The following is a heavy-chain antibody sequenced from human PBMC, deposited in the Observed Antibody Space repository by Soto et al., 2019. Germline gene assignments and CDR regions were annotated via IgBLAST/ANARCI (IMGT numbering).Heavy chain of an antibody. CDR1: GYTFTSYD. CDR2: LSPNSGNT. D-gene: IGHD4-17*01. Sequence: GASVKVSCKASGYTFTSYDINWVRQATGQGLEWMGWLSPNSGNTGYAQKFQGRVTMTRNTSISTAYMELSSLRSEDTAVYYCARGPAAYGDYTNWFDPWGRGTLVTVSS. V-gene: IGHV1-8*01. J-gene: IGHJ5*02. CDR3: ARGPAAYGDYTNWFDP.